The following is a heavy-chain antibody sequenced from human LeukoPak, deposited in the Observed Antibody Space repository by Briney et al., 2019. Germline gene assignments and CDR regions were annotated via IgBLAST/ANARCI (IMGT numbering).Heavy chain of an antibody. CDR2: IWHDGGNR. J-gene: IGHJ3*02. CDR3: VRVVTVSNTDPAFDI. CDR1: GFIFSSYG. D-gene: IGHD2-21*02. Sequence: GGSLRLSCAASGFIFSSYGMHWVRQAPGKGLEWVAVIWHDGGNRHYVDSVKGRFTISRDNPKSTLYLQMNSLRAEDTAVYYCVRVVTVSNTDPAFDIWGRGTLVTVSS. V-gene: IGHV3-33*01.